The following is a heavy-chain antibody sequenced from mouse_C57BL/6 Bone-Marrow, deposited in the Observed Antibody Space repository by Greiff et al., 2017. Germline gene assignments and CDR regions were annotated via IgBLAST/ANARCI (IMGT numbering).Heavy chain of an antibody. V-gene: IGHV5-4*03. D-gene: IGHD2-5*01. CDR2: ISDGGSYT. CDR1: GFTFSSYA. CDR3: AREGGAYYSNYLFAY. Sequence: EVMLVESGGGLVKPGGSLKLSCAASGFTFSSYAMSWVRQTPEKRLEWVATISDGGSYTYYPDNVKGRFTISRDNAKNNLYLQMSHLKSEDTAMYYCAREGGAYYSNYLFAYWGQGTLVTVSA. J-gene: IGHJ3*01.